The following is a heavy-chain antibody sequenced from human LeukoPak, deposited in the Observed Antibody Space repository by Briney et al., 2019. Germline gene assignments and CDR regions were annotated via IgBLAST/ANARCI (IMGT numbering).Heavy chain of an antibody. CDR3: TRDIAVAGTNY. CDR2: INHSGST. V-gene: IGHV4-34*01. CDR1: GGSFSGYY. Sequence: SETLSLTCAVYGGSFSGYYWSWIRQPPGKGLEWIGEINHSGSTNYNPSLKSRVTISVDTSKNQFSLKLSSVTAADTAVYYCTRDIAVAGTNYWGQGTLVTVSS. J-gene: IGHJ4*02. D-gene: IGHD6-19*01.